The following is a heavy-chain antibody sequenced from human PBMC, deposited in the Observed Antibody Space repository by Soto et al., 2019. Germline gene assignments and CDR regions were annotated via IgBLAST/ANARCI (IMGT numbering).Heavy chain of an antibody. V-gene: IGHV1-18*04. J-gene: IGHJ3*02. D-gene: IGHD4-17*01. CDR3: ARASPKYGDSNDAFDI. CDR2: ISTYDGKT. CDR1: GYTLTSHG. Sequence: QIQLVQSGAEVKKPGASVKVSCKASGYTLTSHGISWVRQAPGQGLAWMGWISTYDGKTNYAQMFQGRVTMTTDTSTSTAYMELRSLRSDDTAVYYCARASPKYGDSNDAFDIWGQGTRVTVSS.